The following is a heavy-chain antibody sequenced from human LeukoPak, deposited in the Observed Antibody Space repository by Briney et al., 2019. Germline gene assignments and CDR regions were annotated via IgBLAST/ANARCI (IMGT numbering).Heavy chain of an antibody. CDR3: ARGYVSLGYFDY. V-gene: IGHV3-7*03. J-gene: IGHJ4*02. CDR2: IKQDGSKK. Sequence: PGGSLRLSCVASGFPFSSYWMTWVRQAPGKGLEWVANIKQDGSKKSYVDSVKGRFTISRDNAKNSLYLQMNSLRAEDTAVYHCARGYVSLGYFDYWGQGTLVTVSS. CDR1: GFPFSSYW. D-gene: IGHD7-27*01.